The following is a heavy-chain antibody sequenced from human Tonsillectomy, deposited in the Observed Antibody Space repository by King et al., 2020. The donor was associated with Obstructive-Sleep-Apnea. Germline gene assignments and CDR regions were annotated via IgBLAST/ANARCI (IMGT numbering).Heavy chain of an antibody. CDR3: ARGTVAGTPTNWYFDL. V-gene: IGHV4-38-2*02. Sequence: RLQESGPGLVKPSETLSLTCTVSGYSISSGYYWGWIRQPPGKGLEWIGSIYHSGSTYYNPSLKSRVTISVDTSKNQFSLKLSSVTAADTAVYYCARGTVAGTPTNWYFDLWGRGTLVTVSS. CDR2: IYHSGST. CDR1: GYSISSGYY. J-gene: IGHJ2*01. D-gene: IGHD6-19*01.